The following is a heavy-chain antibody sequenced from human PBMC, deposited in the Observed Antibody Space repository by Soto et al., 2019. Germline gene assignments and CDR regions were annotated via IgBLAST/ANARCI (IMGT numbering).Heavy chain of an antibody. V-gene: IGHV1-58*01. CDR2: IVVGSGNT. J-gene: IGHJ6*01. CDR1: GLTSPSSA. D-gene: IGHD2-8*01. Sequence: GGPVKVSFKACGLTSPSSALQCVREARGQRLEWVASIVVGSGNTNYAQKFQERVTITRDMSTSTAYMELSSLRSEETAVYYCASTPYCTNGVCYWGSAYHYGMDVWGQGTPVTVSS. CDR3: ASTPYCTNGVCYWGSAYHYGMDV.